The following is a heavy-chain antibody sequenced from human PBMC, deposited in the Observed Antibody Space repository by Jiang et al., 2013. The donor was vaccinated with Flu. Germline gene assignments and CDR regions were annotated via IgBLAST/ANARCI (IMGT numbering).Heavy chain of an antibody. CDR1: GYSISSGYY. J-gene: IGHJ4*02. CDR3: ATTTGN. D-gene: IGHD3-10*01. CDR2: ISHTGTT. Sequence: LLKPSETLSLICTVSGYSISSGYYWGWVRQPPGKGLEWIGSISHTGTTYYNPSLQTRLTISLDTSKNQFSLMLTSVTAADTAVYYCATTTGNRGQGTLVTVSS. V-gene: IGHV4-38-2*02.